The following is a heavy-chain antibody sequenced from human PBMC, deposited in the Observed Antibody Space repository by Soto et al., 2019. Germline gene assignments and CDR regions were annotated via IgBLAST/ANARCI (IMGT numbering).Heavy chain of an antibody. Sequence: QVQLVESGGGVVQPGRSLRLSCAASGFTISSYGMHWVRQAPGKGLEWVAVIWYDGSNKYYADSVKGRFTISRDNSKNTLYLQMNSLRAEDTAVYYCARVSPYYDFWSGNWYFDLWGRGTLVTVSS. CDR2: IWYDGSNK. D-gene: IGHD3-3*01. J-gene: IGHJ2*01. CDR1: GFTISSYG. CDR3: ARVSPYYDFWSGNWYFDL. V-gene: IGHV3-33*01.